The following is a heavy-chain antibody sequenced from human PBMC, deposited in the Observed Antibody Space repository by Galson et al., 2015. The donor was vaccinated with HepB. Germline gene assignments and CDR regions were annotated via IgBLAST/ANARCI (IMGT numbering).Heavy chain of an antibody. V-gene: IGHV1-18*04. Sequence: SVKVSCKASGYTFTSYGISWVRQAPGQGLEWMGWISGNNGHTNYAQKLQGRVTMTTDTSTSTAYMELRSLRSDDTAVYYCARGGNCSGGSCHLSLYFYYYSMDVWGQGTTVTVSS. J-gene: IGHJ6*02. D-gene: IGHD2-15*01. CDR2: ISGNNGHT. CDR1: GYTFTSYG. CDR3: ARGGNCSGGSCHLSLYFYYYSMDV.